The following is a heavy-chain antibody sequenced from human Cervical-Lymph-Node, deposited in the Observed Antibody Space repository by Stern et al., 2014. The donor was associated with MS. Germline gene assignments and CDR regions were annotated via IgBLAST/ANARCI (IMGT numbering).Heavy chain of an antibody. J-gene: IGHJ3*02. CDR3: TTDSLRPI. V-gene: IGHV3-33*01. CDR1: GFNFSSYG. Sequence: VQLVQSGGGVVQPGRSLRLSCTTSGFNFSSYGMHWVRQAPGKGLEWVAIIWFDGSKKHYADSVKGRFTISRDNSKNTLYLQMNSLRAEDTAVYYCTTDSLRPIWGQGTMVTVSS. CDR2: IWFDGSKK.